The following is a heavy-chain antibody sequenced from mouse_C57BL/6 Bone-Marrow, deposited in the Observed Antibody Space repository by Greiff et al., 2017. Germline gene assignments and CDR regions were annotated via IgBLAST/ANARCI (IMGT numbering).Heavy chain of an antibody. V-gene: IGHV1-69*01. CDR2: IDPSDSYT. Sequence: QVQLQQPGAELVMPGASVRLSCKASGYPFTSSWMHWVKQRPGQGLEWIGEIDPSDSYTNYNQKFKGKSTLTVDKSSSTAYMQLSSLTSEDSAVYYCARERGYYGLFPYWGHGTTLTASS. J-gene: IGHJ2*01. D-gene: IGHD1-2*01. CDR3: ARERGYYGLFPY. CDR1: GYPFTSSW.